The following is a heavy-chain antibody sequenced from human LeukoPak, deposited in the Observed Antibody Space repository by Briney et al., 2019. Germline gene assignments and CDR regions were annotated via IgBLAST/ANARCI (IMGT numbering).Heavy chain of an antibody. V-gene: IGHV3-48*03. J-gene: IGHJ6*03. CDR1: GFTFSSYE. CDR2: ISSSSSSTI. CDR3: AREVYSYGNYYYYMDV. Sequence: PGGSLRLSCAASGFTFSSYEMNWVRQAPGKGLEWVSYISSSSSSTIYYADSVKGRFTISRDNAKNSLYLQMNSLRAEDTAVYYCAREVYSYGNYYYYMDVWGKGTTVTISS. D-gene: IGHD5-18*01.